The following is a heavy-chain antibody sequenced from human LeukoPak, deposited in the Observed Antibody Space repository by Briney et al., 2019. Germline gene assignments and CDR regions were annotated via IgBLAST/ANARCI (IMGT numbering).Heavy chain of an antibody. CDR2: ISYDGSNK. CDR1: GFTFSSYA. V-gene: IGHV3-30-3*01. J-gene: IGHJ4*02. Sequence: GGSLRLSCAASGFTFSSYAMHWVRQAPGKGLEWVAVISYDGSNKYYADSVKGRFTISRDNSKNTLYLQMNSLRAEDTAVYYCARDLGYSYGSYWGQGTLVTVSS. D-gene: IGHD5-18*01. CDR3: ARDLGYSYGSY.